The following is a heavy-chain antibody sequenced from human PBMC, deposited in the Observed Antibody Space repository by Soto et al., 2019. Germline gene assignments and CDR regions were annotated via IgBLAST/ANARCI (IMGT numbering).Heavy chain of an antibody. V-gene: IGHV4-34*01. CDR3: ARASNYDILTGYIYYYYSYGMNV. CDR2: INHSGST. Sequence: SGTVSLTCAVYVGAFSGDYWSWIRKTQGKGLEWIGEINHSGSTNYNPSLKSRVTISVDTSKNQFSLKLSSVTAADTAVYYCARASNYDILTGYIYYYYSYGMNVWGQGTTVTVSS. J-gene: IGHJ6*02. CDR1: VGAFSGDY. D-gene: IGHD3-9*01.